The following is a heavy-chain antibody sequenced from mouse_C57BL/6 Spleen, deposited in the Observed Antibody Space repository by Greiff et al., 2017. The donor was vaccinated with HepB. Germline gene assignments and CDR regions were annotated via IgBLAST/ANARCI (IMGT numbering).Heavy chain of an antibody. J-gene: IGHJ2*01. Sequence: EVKLVESEGGLVQPGSSMKLSCTASGFTFSDYYMAWVRQVPEKGLEWVANINYDGSSTYYLDSLKSRFIISRDNAKNILYLQMSSLKSEDTATYYCARDLYDGYYDYFDYWGQGTTLTVSS. CDR1: GFTFSDYY. D-gene: IGHD2-3*01. CDR3: ARDLYDGYYDYFDY. CDR2: INYDGSST. V-gene: IGHV5-16*01.